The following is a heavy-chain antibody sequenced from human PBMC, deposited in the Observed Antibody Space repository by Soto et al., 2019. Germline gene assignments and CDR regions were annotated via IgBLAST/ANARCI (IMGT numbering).Heavy chain of an antibody. CDR1: GGSISSSSYY. J-gene: IGHJ6*02. D-gene: IGHD3-16*01. V-gene: IGHV4-61*01. Sequence: PSETLSLTCTVSGGSISSSSYYWGWIRQPPGKGLEWIGYIYYSGSTNYNPSLKSRVTISVDTSKNQFSLKLSSVTAADTAVYYCARDGVERGMDVWGQGTTVTVSS. CDR3: ARDGVERGMDV. CDR2: IYYSGST.